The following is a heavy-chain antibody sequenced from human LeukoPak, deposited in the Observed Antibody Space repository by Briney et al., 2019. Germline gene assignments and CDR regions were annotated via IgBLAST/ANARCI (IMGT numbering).Heavy chain of an antibody. Sequence: SETLSLTCAVYGGSFRGYYWSWIRQPPGKGLEWIGYIYYSGSTNYNPSLKSRVTISVDTSKNQFSLKLSSVTAADTAVYYCARALGSVASSGYYYRRHYYYYYMDVWGKGTTVTVSS. J-gene: IGHJ6*03. CDR3: ARALGSVASSGYYYRRHYYYYYMDV. D-gene: IGHD3-22*01. V-gene: IGHV4-59*01. CDR1: GGSFRGYY. CDR2: IYYSGST.